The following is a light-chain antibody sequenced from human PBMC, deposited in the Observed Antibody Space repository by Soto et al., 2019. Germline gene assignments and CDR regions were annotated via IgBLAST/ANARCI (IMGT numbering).Light chain of an antibody. V-gene: IGKV3-15*01. CDR2: GIS. Sequence: ETVMTQSPATLSVSPGERATLSCRASQSVSSKLAWYQQKPGQAPRLLIYGISNRAPDTPDRFSGSGSGTEFTLTISSLQSEDSAVYYCQQYNIWPPWTFGQGTTGDIK. J-gene: IGKJ1*01. CDR1: QSVSSK. CDR3: QQYNIWPPWT.